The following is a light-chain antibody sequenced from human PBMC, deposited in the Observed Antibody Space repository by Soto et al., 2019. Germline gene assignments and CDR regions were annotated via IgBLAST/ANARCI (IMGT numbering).Light chain of an antibody. J-gene: IGKJ4*01. CDR2: AAS. CDR1: QSISNY. Sequence: DMAMTQSPSSLSASVGDRVTITCRASQSISNYLNWYQHKPGKVPKLLIYAASSLQSGVPTRFSGSVSGTHFALTINSLQPEDFATYYCQQSYSTPLTFGGGTKIEIK. V-gene: IGKV1-39*01. CDR3: QQSYSTPLT.